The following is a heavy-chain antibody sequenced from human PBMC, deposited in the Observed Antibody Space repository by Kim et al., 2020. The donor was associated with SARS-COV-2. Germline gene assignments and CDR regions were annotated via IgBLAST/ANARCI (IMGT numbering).Heavy chain of an antibody. V-gene: IGHV4-4*07. CDR1: GGSINIYF. CDR3: ARGPTWFQF. CDR2: IHTSGTT. Sequence: SETLSLTCTVSGGSINIYFWSWIRQTAGKGLEWIGRIHTSGTTNYNPSLKSRVTMSVDTSKNQFSLTLSSVTAADTAVYYCARGPTWFQFWGQGTLVTVSS. J-gene: IGHJ1*01.